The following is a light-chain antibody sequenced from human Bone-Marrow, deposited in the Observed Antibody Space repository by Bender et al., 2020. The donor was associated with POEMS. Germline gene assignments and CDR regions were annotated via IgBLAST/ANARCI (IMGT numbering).Light chain of an antibody. Sequence: QSALTQPASVSGSPGQSITISCTGTSSDVGSYDLVSWYQQHPGKAPKLMIYEASEPPSGISNRFSGSKSDHTASLTISGLQAEDEAHYYCFSYAGRSTWVFGGGTRLPVL. J-gene: IGLJ3*02. V-gene: IGLV2-23*01. CDR1: SSDVGSYDL. CDR2: EAS. CDR3: FSYAGRSTWV.